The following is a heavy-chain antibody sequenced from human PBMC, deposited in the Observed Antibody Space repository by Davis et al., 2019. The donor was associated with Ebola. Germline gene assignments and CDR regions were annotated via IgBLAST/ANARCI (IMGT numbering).Heavy chain of an antibody. Sequence: GESLKISCAASGFTFSSYGMHWVRQAPGKGLEWVAFIRYDGSNKYYADSVKGRFTISRDNSKNTLYLQMNSLRAEDTAVYYCADSSGSWLRFPVLTHLAPFDYWGQGTLVTVSS. CDR1: GFTFSSYG. CDR2: IRYDGSNK. J-gene: IGHJ4*02. CDR3: ADSSGSWLRFPVLTHLAPFDY. D-gene: IGHD6-19*01. V-gene: IGHV3-30*02.